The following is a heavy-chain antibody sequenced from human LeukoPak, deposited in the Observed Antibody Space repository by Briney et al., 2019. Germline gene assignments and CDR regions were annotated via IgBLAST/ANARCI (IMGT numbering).Heavy chain of an antibody. Sequence: GGSLRLSCAASGFTFSDYYMSWIRQAPGKGLEWVSYISSSGSTIYYADSVKGRFTISRDNAKNSLYLHMNSLRAEDTAVYYCARDPYYYGSGSYYTRGWFDPWGQGTLVTVSS. CDR3: ARDPYYYGSGSYYTRGWFDP. J-gene: IGHJ5*02. V-gene: IGHV3-11*01. D-gene: IGHD3-10*01. CDR2: ISSSGSTI. CDR1: GFTFSDYY.